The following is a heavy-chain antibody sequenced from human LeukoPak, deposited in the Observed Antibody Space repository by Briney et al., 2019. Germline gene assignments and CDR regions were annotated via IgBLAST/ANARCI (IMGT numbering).Heavy chain of an antibody. CDR1: GGSISSSTYY. V-gene: IGHV4-39*01. D-gene: IGHD6-19*01. J-gene: IGHJ5*02. Sequence: SETLSLTCTVSGGSISSSTYYWGWIRQPPGQGLEWIGSIYYSGRTYYNPSLKSRVTISVDTSNNQFSLILSSVTATDTAIYYCARVRSVSNWLDPWGQGTLVTVSS. CDR3: ARVRSVSNWLDP. CDR2: IYYSGRT.